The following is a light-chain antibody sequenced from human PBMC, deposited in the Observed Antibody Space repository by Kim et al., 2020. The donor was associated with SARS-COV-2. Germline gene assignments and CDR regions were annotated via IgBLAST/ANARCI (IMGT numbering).Light chain of an antibody. J-gene: IGKJ5*01. CDR3: LQHSTYPIT. Sequence: ASVGDRFTIPCGASQDISNDVGWYQQNPGKAPKRLIYGASSLQSGLPSRFSGSGSGTEFTLTISSLQPDDFATYFCLQHSTYPITFGQGTRLEIK. CDR2: GAS. CDR1: QDISND. V-gene: IGKV1-17*01.